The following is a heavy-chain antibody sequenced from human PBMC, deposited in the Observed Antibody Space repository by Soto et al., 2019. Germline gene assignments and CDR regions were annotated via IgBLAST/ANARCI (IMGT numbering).Heavy chain of an antibody. D-gene: IGHD2-2*01. V-gene: IGHV1-3*01. CDR3: ASGLIMPGAVFSYYGMDV. CDR2: INAGNGDI. Sequence: QVQLVQSGAEVKKPGASVKVSCKASGYTLIRHTLHWVRPAPGQRLEWRGWINAGNGDIKYSQRFQVRVTISRDTSANTVDTELSSLRSDATAVYYCASGLIMPGAVFSYYGMDVWCPGTTVTVSS. J-gene: IGHJ6*02. CDR1: GYTLIRHT.